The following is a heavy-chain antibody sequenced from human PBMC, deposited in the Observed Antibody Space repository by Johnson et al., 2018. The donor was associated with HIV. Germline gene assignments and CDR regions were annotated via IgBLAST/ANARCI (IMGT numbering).Heavy chain of an antibody. Sequence: QVQLVESGGGLVQPGGSLRLSCAASGFTVSSNYMNWVRQAPGKGLEWVAVMSYDGTAEKHADSVRGRFTISRENAKNSLYLQMNSLRAGDTAVYYCAREVGSWYSSSAGAFDIWGQGTMVTVSS. CDR3: AREVGSWYSSSAGAFDI. CDR1: GFTVSSNY. CDR2: MSYDGTAE. J-gene: IGHJ3*02. V-gene: IGHV3-30*14. D-gene: IGHD6-6*01.